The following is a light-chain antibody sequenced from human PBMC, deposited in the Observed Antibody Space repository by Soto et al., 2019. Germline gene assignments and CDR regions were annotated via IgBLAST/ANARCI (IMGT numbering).Light chain of an antibody. CDR1: QSISSW. CDR2: EAS. Sequence: DIQMTQSPSTLSASVGDRVTITCRASQSISSWLAWYQQKPWKAPRLLIYEASSLDSGIPSRFIGSGSGTEFTLTISSLQPDDFETYYCQQYNDYSGTFGQGTKVEI. V-gene: IGKV1-5*03. J-gene: IGKJ1*01. CDR3: QQYNDYSGT.